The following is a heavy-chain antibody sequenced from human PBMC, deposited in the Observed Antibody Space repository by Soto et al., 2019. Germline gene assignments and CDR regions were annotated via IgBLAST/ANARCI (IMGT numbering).Heavy chain of an antibody. D-gene: IGHD6-19*01. CDR3: ARDLGWAFDS. Sequence: GGSLRLSCAACGFTFSTFSMNWVRQAPGRGLEWISYISGGGRPISYADSVKGRFTISRDNAKNSLYLQMDSLTDEDTAVYYCARDLGWAFDSWGQGTLVTVSS. CDR2: ISGGGRPI. V-gene: IGHV3-48*02. CDR1: GFTFSTFS. J-gene: IGHJ4*02.